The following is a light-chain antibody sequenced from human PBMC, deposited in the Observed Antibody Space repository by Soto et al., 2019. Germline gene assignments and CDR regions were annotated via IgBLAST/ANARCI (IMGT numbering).Light chain of an antibody. CDR1: SSNIGSNT. V-gene: IGLV1-44*01. J-gene: IGLJ2*01. CDR2: SSN. CDR3: SAWDDSLNVVV. Sequence: QSVLTQPPSASGTPGQRVTISCSGSSSNIGSNTVNWYQQLLSMAPKLLIYSSNQRPSGVPDRFSGSKSGTSASLAISGLQSEDEADYYCSAWDDSLNVVVFGGGTKLTVL.